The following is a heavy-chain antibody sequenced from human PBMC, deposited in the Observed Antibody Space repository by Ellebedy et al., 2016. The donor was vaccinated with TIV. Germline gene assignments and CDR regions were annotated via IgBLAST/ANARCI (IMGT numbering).Heavy chain of an antibody. CDR3: ARDLDGYSRGY. D-gene: IGHD5-24*01. CDR2: ISYDGSNK. J-gene: IGHJ4*02. CDR1: GFTFSSYG. Sequence: GESLKISCAASGFTFSSYGMHWVRQAPGKGLEWVAVISYDGSNKYYADSVKGRFTISRDNSKNTLYLQMNSLRAEDTAVYYCARDLDGYSRGYWGQGTLVTVSS. V-gene: IGHV3-30*03.